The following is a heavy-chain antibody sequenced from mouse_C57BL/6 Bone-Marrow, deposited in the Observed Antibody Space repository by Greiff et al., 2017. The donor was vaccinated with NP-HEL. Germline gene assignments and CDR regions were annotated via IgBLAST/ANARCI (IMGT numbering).Heavy chain of an antibody. CDR3: AREDYCGSSHGFAY. CDR2: INPNNGGT. Sequence: EVQLQQSGPELVKPGASVKISCKASGYTFTDYYMNWVKQSHGKSLEWIGDINPNNGGTSYNQKFKGKATLTVDKSSSTAYMQLSSLTSEDSAVFDDAREDYCGSSHGFAYWGQGTLVTVSA. CDR1: GYTFTDYY. V-gene: IGHV1-26*01. D-gene: IGHD1-1*01. J-gene: IGHJ3*01.